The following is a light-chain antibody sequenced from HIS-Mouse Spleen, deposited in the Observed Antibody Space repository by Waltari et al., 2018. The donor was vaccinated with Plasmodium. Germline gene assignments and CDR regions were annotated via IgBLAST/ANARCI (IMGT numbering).Light chain of an antibody. V-gene: IGLV2-8*01. CDR2: EAS. CDR1: SSDVGGYNY. Sequence: QSALTQPPSASGSPGQSVTISCTGTSSDVGGYNYVSWYQHHPGKTPKRMIDEASKGPSGVPDRFSGAKAGNPAALTVSGLEAEDEADYYCSSDAGSNNWVFGGGTKLTVL. CDR3: SSDAGSNNWV. J-gene: IGLJ2*01.